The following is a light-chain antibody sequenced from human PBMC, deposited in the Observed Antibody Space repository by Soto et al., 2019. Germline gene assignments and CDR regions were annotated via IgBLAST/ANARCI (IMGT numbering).Light chain of an antibody. J-gene: IGLJ2*01. CDR3: SSYTSSSTYVV. V-gene: IGLV2-14*01. CDR2: DVS. Sequence: QSALTQPASVSGSPGQSITISCTGTSSDVGGYNYVSWYQQHPGKAPKLLIYDVSNRTSGVSNRFSGSKSGNTACLTISGLQVEDEADYYCSSYTSSSTYVVFGGGTTLTVL. CDR1: SSDVGGYNY.